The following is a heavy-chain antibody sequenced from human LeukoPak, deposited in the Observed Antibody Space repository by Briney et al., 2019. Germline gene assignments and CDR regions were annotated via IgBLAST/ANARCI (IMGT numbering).Heavy chain of an antibody. V-gene: IGHV3-33*01. J-gene: IGHJ4*02. D-gene: IGHD6-13*01. Sequence: GKSLRLSCAASGFTISDYGMHWVRQAQSKGLEWVAVIWYDGSYKYYADSVKGRFTISRDNSKNTLHLQMNSLRAEDTAIYYCARERIAAAAAFDYWGQGTLVTVSS. CDR3: ARERIAAAAAFDY. CDR2: IWYDGSYK. CDR1: GFTISDYG.